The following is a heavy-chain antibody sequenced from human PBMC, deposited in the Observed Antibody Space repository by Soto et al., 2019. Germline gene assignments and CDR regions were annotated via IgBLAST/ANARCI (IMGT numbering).Heavy chain of an antibody. V-gene: IGHV3-11*01. J-gene: IGHJ6*02. CDR3: AKRIVGTTVPAFDV. CDR1: GFTFSDFH. D-gene: IGHD1-26*01. CDR2: MYRGGSTV. Sequence: QVQLVESGGGLVKPGGSLRLSCAASGFTFSDFHMIWVRQAPGKGLEWISYMYRGGSTVSYADSVQRRFTISRDNAKNLLYLQLDSLKGEETAVYYFAKRIVGTTVPAFDVWGQGTTVTISS.